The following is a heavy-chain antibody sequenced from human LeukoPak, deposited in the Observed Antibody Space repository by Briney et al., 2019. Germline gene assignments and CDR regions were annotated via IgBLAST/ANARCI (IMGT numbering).Heavy chain of an antibody. Sequence: GGSLRLSCAASGFTFSSYGMHWVRQAPGKGLEWVAFIRYDGSNKYYADSVKGRFTISRDNAKNSLYLQMNSLRAEDTAVYYCARDGILTGYYLNDAFDIWGQGTIVTVSS. D-gene: IGHD3-9*01. V-gene: IGHV3-30*02. CDR3: ARDGILTGYYLNDAFDI. CDR2: IRYDGSNK. J-gene: IGHJ3*02. CDR1: GFTFSSYG.